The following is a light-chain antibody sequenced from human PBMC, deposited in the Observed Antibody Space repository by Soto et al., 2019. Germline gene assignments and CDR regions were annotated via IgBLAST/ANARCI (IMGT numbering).Light chain of an antibody. J-gene: IGKJ4*01. V-gene: IGKV3-20*01. CDR3: QQYGNSPLT. CDR1: QSVRSSY. Sequence: EIVLTQSPGTLSLSPGERATLSCRASQSVRSSYFAWYQQKPGQAPRLLIFGASTRAPGIPDRFSGSGSGTDFTLTINKLEPEDFALFYCQQYGNSPLTFGGGTKVEIK. CDR2: GAS.